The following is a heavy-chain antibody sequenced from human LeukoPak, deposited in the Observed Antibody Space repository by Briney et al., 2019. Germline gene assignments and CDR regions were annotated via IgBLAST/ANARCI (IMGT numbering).Heavy chain of an antibody. CDR3: ARSDSSGYYPNLYYFDY. J-gene: IGHJ4*02. CDR2: IYSGGST. Sequence: GGSLRLSCAASGFTVSSNYMSWVRQAPGKGLEWVSVIYSGGSTYYADSVKGRFTISRDNSKNTLYLQMNSLRAEDTAVYYCARSDSSGYYPNLYYFDYWGQGTLVTVSS. D-gene: IGHD3-22*01. CDR1: GFTVSSNY. V-gene: IGHV3-53*01.